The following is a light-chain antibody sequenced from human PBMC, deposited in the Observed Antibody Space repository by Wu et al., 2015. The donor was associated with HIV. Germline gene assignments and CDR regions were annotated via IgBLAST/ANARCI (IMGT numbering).Light chain of an antibody. CDR1: QSISNY. CDR3: QQTYITPRT. J-gene: IGKJ3*01. CDR2: ATS. V-gene: IGKV1-39*01. Sequence: DIQMTQSPSSLSASVGDRVTITCRASQSISNYLNWFQQTPGKAPILLIYATSSLQSGVPSRFSGSGSGTDFTLTISSLQPEDFATYYCQQTYITPRTFGPGTKVDIK.